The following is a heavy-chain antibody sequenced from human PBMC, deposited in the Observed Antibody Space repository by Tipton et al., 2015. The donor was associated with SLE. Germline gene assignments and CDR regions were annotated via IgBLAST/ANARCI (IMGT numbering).Heavy chain of an antibody. Sequence: LRLSCTVSGGSISSSSYYWGWIRQPPGKGLEWIGSIYYSGSTYYNPSLKSRVTISVDTSKNQFSLKLSSVTAADTAVYYCARYDSSGYSPWFDPWGQGTLVTVSS. J-gene: IGHJ5*02. V-gene: IGHV4-39*07. CDR1: GGSISSSSYY. D-gene: IGHD3-22*01. CDR3: ARYDSSGYSPWFDP. CDR2: IYYSGST.